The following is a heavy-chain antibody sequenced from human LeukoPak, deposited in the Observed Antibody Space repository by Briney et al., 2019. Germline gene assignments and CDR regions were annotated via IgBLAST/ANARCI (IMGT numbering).Heavy chain of an antibody. Sequence: GGSLRLSCAASGFTFSSYGMHWVRQAPGKGLEWVAVISYDGSYKYYADSVKGRFTISRDNSKNTLYLQMNSLRVEDTAVYYCVRDNAYKFDYWGQGTLVTVSS. J-gene: IGHJ4*02. CDR2: ISYDGSYK. CDR1: GFTFSSYG. D-gene: IGHD5-24*01. V-gene: IGHV3-30*03. CDR3: VRDNAYKFDY.